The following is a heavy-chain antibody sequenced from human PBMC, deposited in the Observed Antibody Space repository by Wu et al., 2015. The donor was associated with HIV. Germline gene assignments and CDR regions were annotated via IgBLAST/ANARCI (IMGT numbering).Heavy chain of an antibody. CDR1: GGTFSNYA. J-gene: IGHJ4*02. CDR3: AREITHVSGSYYNVGPYFDY. Sequence: QVQLVQSGAEVKKPGASVKVSCKASGGTFSNYAVSWVRQAPGQGLEWMGWINPNSGGTNYAQKFQGRVTMTRDTSITTAYMELSSLRSDDTAIYYCAREITHVSGSYYNVGPYFDYWGQGTLVTVSS. CDR2: INPNSGGT. V-gene: IGHV1-2*02. D-gene: IGHD3-10*01.